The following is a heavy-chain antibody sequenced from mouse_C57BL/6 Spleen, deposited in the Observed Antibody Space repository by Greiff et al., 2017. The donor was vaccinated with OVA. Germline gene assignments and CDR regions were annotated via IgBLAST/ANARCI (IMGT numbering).Heavy chain of an antibody. CDR3: ARSTTMVTTGDD. Sequence: EVKLQESGPELVKPGASVKISCKASGYSFTDYNMNWVKQSNGKSLEWIGVINPNYGTTSYNQKFKGKATLTVDQSSSTAYMQLNSLTSEDSAVYYCARSTTMVTTGDDWGQGTTLTVSS. D-gene: IGHD2-2*01. CDR1: GYSFTDYN. V-gene: IGHV1-39*01. CDR2: INPNYGTT. J-gene: IGHJ2*01.